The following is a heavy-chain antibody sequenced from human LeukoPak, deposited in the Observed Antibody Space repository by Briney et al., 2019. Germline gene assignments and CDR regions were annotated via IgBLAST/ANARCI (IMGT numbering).Heavy chain of an antibody. J-gene: IGHJ4*02. CDR1: GGSFSGYY. D-gene: IGHD3-3*01. V-gene: IGHV4-34*01. CDR2: INHSGST. Sequence: SETLSLTCAVYGGSFSGYYWSWIRQPPGKGLEWIGGINHSGSTNYNPSLKSRVTISVDTSKNQFSLKLSSVTAADTAVYYCARGGDFWSGYYPIDYWGQGTLVTVSS. CDR3: ARGGDFWSGYYPIDY.